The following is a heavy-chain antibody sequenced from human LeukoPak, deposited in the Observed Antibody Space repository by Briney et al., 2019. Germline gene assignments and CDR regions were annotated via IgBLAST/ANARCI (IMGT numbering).Heavy chain of an antibody. V-gene: IGHV3-9*01. D-gene: IGHD1-26*01. CDR1: GFTFDDYA. CDR3: AKVEESGRFLFDS. CDR2: ISWSSDSV. Sequence: QPGGSLRLSCAASGFTFDDYAMHWVRQSPGKGLEWVSGISWSSDSVGYADSVKGRFTISRDNARNSLYLQMNSLRAEDTALYYCAKVEESGRFLFDSWGQGTLVTVSS. J-gene: IGHJ4*02.